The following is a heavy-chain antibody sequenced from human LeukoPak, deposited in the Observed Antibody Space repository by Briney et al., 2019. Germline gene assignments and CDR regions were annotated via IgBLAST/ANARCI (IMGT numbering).Heavy chain of an antibody. CDR1: GFTLSSYG. CDR2: IRYDGNNK. D-gene: IGHD4-11*01. Sequence: GGSLRLSCAASGFTLSSYGMYWVRQAPGKGLEWVAFIRYDGNNKYYADPVKGRFTISRDNSKNTLYLQMNSLRAEDTAVYYCAKYSNYYYYMDVWGKGTTVTGSS. J-gene: IGHJ6*03. CDR3: AKYSNYYYYMDV. V-gene: IGHV3-30*02.